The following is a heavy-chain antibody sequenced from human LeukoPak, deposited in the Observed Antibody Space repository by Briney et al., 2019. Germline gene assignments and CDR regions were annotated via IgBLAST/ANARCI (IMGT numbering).Heavy chain of an antibody. CDR2: IKQDGSEK. V-gene: IGHV3-7*01. J-gene: IGHJ4*02. CDR3: AREWLGWANDY. Sequence: GGSLRLSCAASGFTFSDYYMSWIRQAPGKGLEWVANIKQDGSEKYYVDSVKGRFTISRDNAKNSLYLQMNSLRAEDTAVYYCAREWLGWANDYWGQGTLVTVSS. CDR1: GFTFSDYY. D-gene: IGHD3-22*01.